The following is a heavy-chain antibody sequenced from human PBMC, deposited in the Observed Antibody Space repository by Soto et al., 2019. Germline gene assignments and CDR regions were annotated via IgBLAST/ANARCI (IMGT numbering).Heavy chain of an antibody. D-gene: IGHD2-2*01. CDR1: GFTFSSYA. CDR2: ISGSGGST. CDR3: AKEGYCSSTSCSGGAY. Sequence: EVQLLESGGGLVQPGGSLRLSCAASGFTFSSYAMSWVRQAPGKGLEWVSAISGSGGSTYYADSVKGRFTISRDNSKKTLYLQMNGLRAEDTAVYYCAKEGYCSSTSCSGGAYWGQGTLVTVSS. V-gene: IGHV3-23*01. J-gene: IGHJ4*02.